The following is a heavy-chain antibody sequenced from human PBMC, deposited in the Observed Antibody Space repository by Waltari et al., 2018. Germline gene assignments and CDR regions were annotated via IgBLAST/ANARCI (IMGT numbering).Heavy chain of an antibody. V-gene: IGHV2-70*15. CDR3: ARTRITMIRGGSDYFDY. CDR2: IDWDDAK. Sequence: QVTLRESGPALVKPTQTLTLTCTFSGFSLSTSGMCVSWIRQPPGKALEWLARIDWDDAKYYSTSLKTRLTISKDTSKNQVVLTMTNVDPVDTATYYCARTRITMIRGGSDYFDYWGQGTLVTVSS. J-gene: IGHJ4*02. D-gene: IGHD3-10*01. CDR1: GFSLSTSGMC.